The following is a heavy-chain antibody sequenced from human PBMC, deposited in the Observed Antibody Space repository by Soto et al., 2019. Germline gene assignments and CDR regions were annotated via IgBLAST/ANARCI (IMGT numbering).Heavy chain of an antibody. V-gene: IGHV1-46*01. J-gene: IGHJ4*01. CDR2: INPSGGST. D-gene: IGHD2-2*01. CDR1: GYTFTSYY. CDR3: AKEPEIWTTSSGFDY. Sequence: ASVKVSCKASGYTFTSYYMHWVRQAPGQGLEWMGIINPSGGSTSYAQKFQGRVTMTRDTSTSTVYMELNSLRAEDTAVYYCAKEPEIWTTSSGFDYWGQGTLVTVSS.